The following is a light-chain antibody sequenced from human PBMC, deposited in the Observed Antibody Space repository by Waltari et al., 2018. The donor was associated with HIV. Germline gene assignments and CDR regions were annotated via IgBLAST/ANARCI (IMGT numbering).Light chain of an antibody. CDR1: SSDVGGYNY. CDR2: EVS. J-gene: IGLJ2*01. CDR3: SADTSSSTPVV. V-gene: IGLV2-14*01. Sequence: QSALTQPASVSGSPGQSITISCTGTSSDVGGYNYVSWYQQHPGKAPKLMIYEVSNRPSGVSNRVSGSKSGNTASLTISGRQAEDEADYYCSADTSSSTPVVFGGGTKLTVL.